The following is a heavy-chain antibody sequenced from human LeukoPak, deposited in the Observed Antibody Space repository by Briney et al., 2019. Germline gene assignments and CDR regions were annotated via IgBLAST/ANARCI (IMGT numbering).Heavy chain of an antibody. CDR2: LSRSGGGT. D-gene: IGHD3-10*01. Sequence: GGSLRLSCAVSGITLSNYGMSWIRQAPGQGLEWVAGLSRSGGGTNYADSVQGRFTISRDNPKNTVYLQMNSLRAEDTAVYFCAKRGVVIRVFLVGFHKEAYYFDSWGQGALVTVSS. V-gene: IGHV3-23*01. CDR1: GITLSNYG. CDR3: AKRGVVIRVFLVGFHKEAYYFDS. J-gene: IGHJ4*02.